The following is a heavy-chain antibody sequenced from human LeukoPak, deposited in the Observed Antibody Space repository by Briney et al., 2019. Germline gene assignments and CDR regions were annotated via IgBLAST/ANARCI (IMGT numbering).Heavy chain of an antibody. CDR1: GFTFSSYG. V-gene: IGHV3-30*02. CDR3: AKELRLMVYAILGY. Sequence: GGSLRLSCAASGFTFSSYGMHWVRQAPGKGLEWVAFIQYDGSNKYYADSVKGRFTISRDNSKNTLYLQMNSLRAEDTAVYYYAKELRLMVYAILGYWGQGTLVTVSS. J-gene: IGHJ4*02. CDR2: IQYDGSNK. D-gene: IGHD2-8*01.